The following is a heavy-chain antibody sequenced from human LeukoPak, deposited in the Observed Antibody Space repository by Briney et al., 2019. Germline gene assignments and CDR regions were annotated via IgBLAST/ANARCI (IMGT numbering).Heavy chain of an antibody. D-gene: IGHD3-10*01. CDR3: AKDPERLLWFGEPGNYFDY. CDR1: GMTFSNHW. CDR2: ISGSGGST. J-gene: IGHJ4*02. Sequence: AGGSLRLSCAASGMTFSNHWMHWVRQAPGKGLEWVSAISGSGGSTYYADSVKGRFTISRDNSKNTLYLQMNSLRAEDTAVYYCAKDPERLLWFGEPGNYFDYWGQGTLVTVSS. V-gene: IGHV3-23*01.